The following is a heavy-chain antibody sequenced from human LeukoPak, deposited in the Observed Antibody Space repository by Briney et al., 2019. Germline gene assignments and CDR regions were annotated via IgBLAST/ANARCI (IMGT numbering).Heavy chain of an antibody. CDR3: AREDTAMPVPDY. CDR1: GYTFTGYY. D-gene: IGHD5-18*01. Sequence: ASVKVSCKASGYTFTGYYMHWVRQAPGQGLEWIGWINPNSGGTNYAQKFQGGVTMTRDTSISTAYMELSRLRSDDTAVYYCAREDTAMPVPDYWGQGTLVTVSS. V-gene: IGHV1-2*02. J-gene: IGHJ4*02. CDR2: INPNSGGT.